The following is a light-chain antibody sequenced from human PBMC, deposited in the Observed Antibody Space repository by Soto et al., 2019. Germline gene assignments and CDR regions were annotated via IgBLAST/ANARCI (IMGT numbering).Light chain of an antibody. J-gene: IGKJ3*01. CDR1: QSISSW. CDR3: QQYNSYSHFT. Sequence: DIQMTQSPSTLSASVGDRVTITCRASQSISSWLAWYQQKPGKAPKLLIYDASSLESGVPSRFSGSGSGTEFTLTISSLQPDDFATYYCQQYNSYSHFTFGPGTKVDIK. CDR2: DAS. V-gene: IGKV1-5*01.